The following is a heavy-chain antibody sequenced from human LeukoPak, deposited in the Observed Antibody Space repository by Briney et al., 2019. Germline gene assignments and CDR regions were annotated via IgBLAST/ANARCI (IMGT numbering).Heavy chain of an antibody. CDR2: IHYSGST. CDR3: ARTSYYGSGSYDY. V-gene: IGHV4-59*12. J-gene: IGHJ4*02. CDR1: GGSFSGYY. D-gene: IGHD3-10*01. Sequence: SETLSLTCAVYGGSFSGYYWSWIRQPPGKGLEWIGYIHYSGSTNYNPSLKSRVTISVDTSKNQFSLKLSSVTAADTAVYYCARTSYYGSGSYDYWGQGTLVTVSS.